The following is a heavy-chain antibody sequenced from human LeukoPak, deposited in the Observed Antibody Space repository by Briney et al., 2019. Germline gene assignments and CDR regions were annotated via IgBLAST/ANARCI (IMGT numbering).Heavy chain of an antibody. CDR3: ASELPGYSYGSVDY. D-gene: IGHD5-18*01. CDR2: IKQDGSEK. CDR1: GFTFSSYW. V-gene: IGHV3-7*03. Sequence: GGSLRLSCAASGFTFSSYWMSWVRQAPGKGLEWVANIKQDGSEKYYVDSVKGRFTISRDNSKNTLYLQMNSLRAEDTAVYYCASELPGYSYGSVDYWGQGPLVPVSS. J-gene: IGHJ4*02.